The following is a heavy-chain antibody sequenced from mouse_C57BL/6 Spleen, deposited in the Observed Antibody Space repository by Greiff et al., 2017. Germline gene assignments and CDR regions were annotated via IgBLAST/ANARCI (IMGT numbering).Heavy chain of an antibody. Sequence: VQLQQPGAELVRPGSSVKLSCKASGYTFTSYWMHWVKQRPIQGLEWIGNIDPTDSDTHYNQKFKDKATLTVDKSSSTAYMQLSSLTSEDSAVYCCARDEDFDYWGQGTTLTVSS. CDR1: GYTFTSYW. J-gene: IGHJ2*01. CDR2: IDPTDSDT. V-gene: IGHV1-52*01. CDR3: ARDEDFDY.